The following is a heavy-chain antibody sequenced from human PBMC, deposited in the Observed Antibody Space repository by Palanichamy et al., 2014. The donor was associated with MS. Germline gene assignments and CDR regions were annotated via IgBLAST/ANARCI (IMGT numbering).Heavy chain of an antibody. CDR1: GGSISNYY. J-gene: IGHJ4*02. V-gene: IGHV4-59*01. Sequence: QVQPQESGPGLVKPSETLSLTCTVSGGSISNYYWSWIRQPPGKGLEWIGHIYYSGSTNYNPSLKSRVTISVDTSKNQFSLKLSSVTAADTAVYYCARGPSGSYPRHFDYWGQGTLVTVSS. CDR2: IYYSGST. D-gene: IGHD1-26*01. CDR3: ARGPSGSYPRHFDY.